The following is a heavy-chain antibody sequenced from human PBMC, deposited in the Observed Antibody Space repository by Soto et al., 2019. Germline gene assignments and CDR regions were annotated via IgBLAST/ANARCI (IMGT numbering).Heavy chain of an antibody. Sequence: SQTLSLTCAISGDSVSSNSAAWNWIRQSPSRGLEWLGRTYYRAKWYNDYAVSVKSRITIKPDTSKNQFSLQLNSVTPEATAVYYSARGVAVVATRYYYGIDVWGQGTMVTVSS. V-gene: IGHV6-1*01. D-gene: IGHD6-19*01. J-gene: IGHJ6*02. CDR1: GDSVSSNSAA. CDR3: ARGVAVVATRYYYGIDV. CDR2: TYYRAKWYN.